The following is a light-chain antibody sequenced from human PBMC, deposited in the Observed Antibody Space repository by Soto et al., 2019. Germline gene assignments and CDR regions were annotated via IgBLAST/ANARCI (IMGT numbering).Light chain of an antibody. Sequence: QSVLTQPASVSGSPGQSITISCTGTSSDVGTYNLVSWYQQHPGKAPKLIIYDGIRRPSGLSNRFFGSRSGNTASLTISGLQAEDEASYYCFSYTSGNTLVFGGGTQLTVL. J-gene: IGLJ3*02. CDR3: FSYTSGNTLV. V-gene: IGLV2-23*01. CDR1: SSDVGTYNL. CDR2: DGI.